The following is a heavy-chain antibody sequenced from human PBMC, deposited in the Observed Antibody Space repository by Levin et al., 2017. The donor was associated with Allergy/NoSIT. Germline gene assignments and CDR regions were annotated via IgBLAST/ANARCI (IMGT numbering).Heavy chain of an antibody. CDR2: MNPNSGNT. D-gene: IGHD6-19*01. Sequence: ASVKVSCKASGYTFTSYDINWVRQATGQGLEWMGWMNPNSGNTGYAQKFQGRVTMTRNTSISTAYMELSSLRSEDTAVYYCARDIAVDLYYYDGMDGWGQGTTVTVAS. CDR3: ARDIAVDLYYYDGMDG. V-gene: IGHV1-8*01. CDR1: GYTFTSYD. J-gene: IGHJ6*02.